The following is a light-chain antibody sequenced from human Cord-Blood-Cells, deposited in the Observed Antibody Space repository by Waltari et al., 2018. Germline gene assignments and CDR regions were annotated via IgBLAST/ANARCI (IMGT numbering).Light chain of an antibody. Sequence: QSALTQPASVSGSPGQSITLSCTGTSSDVGSYNLVSWYQQHPGKAPKLMIYEGSKRPSGVSNRFSGSKSGNTASLTISGLQAEDEADYYCCSYAGRWVFGGGTKLTVL. CDR3: CSYAGRWV. J-gene: IGLJ3*02. CDR2: EGS. CDR1: SSDVGSYNL. V-gene: IGLV2-23*01.